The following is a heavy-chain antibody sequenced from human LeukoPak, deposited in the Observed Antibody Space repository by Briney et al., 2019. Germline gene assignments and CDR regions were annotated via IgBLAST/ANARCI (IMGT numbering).Heavy chain of an antibody. V-gene: IGHV3-23*01. CDR3: AKARPAALDY. D-gene: IGHD6-25*01. Sequence: GGSLRLSCAASGFTFSSYTMSWVRQAPGKGLEWVSTITTSDGNTYYADSVKGRFTVSRDNSKNTLFLQMNSLRAEDTAVYYCAKARPAALDYWGQGTLVTVSS. CDR2: ITTSDGNT. CDR1: GFTFSSYT. J-gene: IGHJ4*02.